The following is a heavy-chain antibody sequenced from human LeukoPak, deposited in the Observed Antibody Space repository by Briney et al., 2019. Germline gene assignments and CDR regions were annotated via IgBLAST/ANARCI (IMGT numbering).Heavy chain of an antibody. D-gene: IGHD3-22*01. Sequence: ASVSVSCKASGYTFTGYYMHWVRQAPGQGLEWMGWINPDSGGTNYAQKFQGRVTMTRDTSISTAYMELSRLRSDDTAMYYCARDRVRYYDTSGSSLSWGQGTLVTVSS. CDR3: ARDRVRYYDTSGSSLS. CDR2: INPDSGGT. J-gene: IGHJ4*02. V-gene: IGHV1-2*02. CDR1: GYTFTGYY.